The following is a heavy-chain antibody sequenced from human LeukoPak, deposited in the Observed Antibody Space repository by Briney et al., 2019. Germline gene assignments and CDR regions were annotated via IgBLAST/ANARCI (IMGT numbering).Heavy chain of an antibody. CDR2: VRSKADSYAT. CDR3: TRHMGNAATRFDY. D-gene: IGHD7-27*01. Sequence: PGGSLRLSCAASGFTFSASAMHWVRQASGKGLEWVGRVRSKADSYATAYAASLKGRFTISRDGSKNTAYLQMNSLKTEDTAVYYCTRHMGNAATRFDYWGQGTLVTVSS. V-gene: IGHV3-73*01. CDR1: GFTFSASA. J-gene: IGHJ4*02.